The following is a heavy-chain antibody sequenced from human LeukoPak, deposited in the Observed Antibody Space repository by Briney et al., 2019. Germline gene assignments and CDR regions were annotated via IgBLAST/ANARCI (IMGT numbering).Heavy chain of an antibody. D-gene: IGHD2-15*01. CDR3: ARVVVVVVAAKQTYYFDY. V-gene: IGHV1-18*04. CDR2: ISAYNGNT. J-gene: IGHJ4*02. CDR1: RRTFSSYA. Sequence: ASVKVSCKSSRRTFSSYAISWVRQAPGQGLEWMGWISAYNGNTNYAQKLQGRVTMTTDTSTSTAYLELRSLRSDDTAVYYCARVVVVVVAAKQTYYFDYWGQGTLVTVSS.